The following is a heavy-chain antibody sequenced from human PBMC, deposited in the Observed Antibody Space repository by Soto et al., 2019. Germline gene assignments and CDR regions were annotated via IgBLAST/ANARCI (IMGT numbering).Heavy chain of an antibody. D-gene: IGHD5-18*01. V-gene: IGHV3-33*01. CDR2: IWYDGSNK. CDR3: ARDLWGQLWPRGPLDY. Sequence: PGGSLRLSCAASGFAFSSYGMHWVRQAPGKGLEWVAVIWYDGSNKYYADSVKGRFTISRDNSKNTLYLQMNSLRAEDTAVYYCARDLWGQLWPRGPLDYWGQGTLVTVSS. J-gene: IGHJ4*02. CDR1: GFAFSSYG.